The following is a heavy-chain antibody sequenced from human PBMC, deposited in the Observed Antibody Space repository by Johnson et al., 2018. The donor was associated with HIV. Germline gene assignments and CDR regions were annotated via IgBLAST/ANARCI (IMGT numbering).Heavy chain of an antibody. Sequence: VQLVESGGGVVQPGGSLRLSCAASGFTFSSYAMHWVRQAPGKGLEWVAVISYDGSNKYYADSVKGRFTISRDNAKNTLYLQMNSLRAEDTAVYYCARGGNEIDAFDIWGQGTMVTVSS. V-gene: IGHV3-30*04. D-gene: IGHD1-1*01. CDR1: GFTFSSYA. CDR2: ISYDGSNK. J-gene: IGHJ3*02. CDR3: ARGGNEIDAFDI.